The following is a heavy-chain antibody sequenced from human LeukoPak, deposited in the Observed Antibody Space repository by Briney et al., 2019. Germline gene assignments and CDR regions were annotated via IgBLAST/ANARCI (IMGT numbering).Heavy chain of an antibody. J-gene: IGHJ4*02. V-gene: IGHV1-69*05. CDR3: ARDNYDSSGFKQAGFDY. D-gene: IGHD3-22*01. CDR1: GGTFGSYA. Sequence: ASVKVSCKASGGTFGSYAISWVRQAPGQGLEWMGGIIPIFGTANYAQKFQGRVTITTDESTSTAYMELSSLRSEDTAVYYCARDNYDSSGFKQAGFDYWGQGTLVTVSS. CDR2: IIPIFGTA.